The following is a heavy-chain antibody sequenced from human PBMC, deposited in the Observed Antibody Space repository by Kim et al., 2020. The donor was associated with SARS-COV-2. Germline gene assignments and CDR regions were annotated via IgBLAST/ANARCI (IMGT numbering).Heavy chain of an antibody. V-gene: IGHV5-10-1*04. D-gene: IGHD3-10*01. CDR1: GHRFTNYW. Sequence: GESLKISCQDSGHRFTNYWINWVRQMPGKGLEWMGRINRNDSYTNYNSSFQGLVTISGDTSINTAYLQWDSLKASDTAMYYCAVNFGSGSFPFQSWGQGTLVTVSS. CDR3: AVNFGSGSFPFQS. CDR2: INRNDSYT. J-gene: IGHJ5*02.